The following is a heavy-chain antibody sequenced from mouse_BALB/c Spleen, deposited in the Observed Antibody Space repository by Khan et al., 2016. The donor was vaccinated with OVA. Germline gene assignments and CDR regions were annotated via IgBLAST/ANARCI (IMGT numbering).Heavy chain of an antibody. CDR2: ISDGGSYT. J-gene: IGHJ3*01. CDR3: ARAGYGGFAY. CDR1: GFTFSDYY. D-gene: IGHD1-1*02. Sequence: EVELVESGGGLVKPGGSLKLSCAASGFTFSDYYMYWVRQTPEKRLEWVATISDGGSYTYYPDSVKGRFTISRDNAKHNLYLQMSSLKSEDTAMYYCARAGYGGFAYWGQGTLFTVSA. V-gene: IGHV5-4*02.